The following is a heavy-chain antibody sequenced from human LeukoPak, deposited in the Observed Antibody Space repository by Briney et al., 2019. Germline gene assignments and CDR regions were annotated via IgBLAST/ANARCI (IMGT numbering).Heavy chain of an antibody. CDR2: IYSGGST. J-gene: IGHJ1*01. V-gene: IGHV3-66*01. CDR1: GFTVSSNY. Sequence: GGSLRLSCVASGFTVSSNYMSWVRQAPGKGLEWVSVIYSGGSTYYADSVKGRFTISRDNSKNTLYLQMNSLRAEDTAVYYCAREGIAAAGIRYFQHWGQGTLVTVSS. CDR3: AREGIAAAGIRYFQH. D-gene: IGHD6-13*01.